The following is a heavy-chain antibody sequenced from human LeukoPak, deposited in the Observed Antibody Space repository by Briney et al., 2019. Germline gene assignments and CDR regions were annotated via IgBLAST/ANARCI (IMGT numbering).Heavy chain of an antibody. Sequence: GGSLRLSCAASGITFSRFWMSWVRQAPGKGLQWVANINQDGSEKHYVDSVKGRFTISRDNAENSLYLQMNSLRAEDTAVYYCARDSTRFDYWGQGTLVTVSS. CDR2: INQDGSEK. CDR3: ARDSTRFDY. CDR1: GITFSRFW. J-gene: IGHJ4*02. V-gene: IGHV3-7*01.